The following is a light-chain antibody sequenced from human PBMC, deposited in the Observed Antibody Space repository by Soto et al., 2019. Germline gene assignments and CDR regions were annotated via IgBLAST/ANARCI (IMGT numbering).Light chain of an antibody. J-gene: IGKJ2*01. V-gene: IGKV2-30*01. CDR3: MQGTHLPYT. CDR2: KVS. CDR1: QNLLYSDGNTY. Sequence: DAVLTQSPLSLPVTLGQPASISCRSSQNLLYSDGNTYLNWFQQRPGQSPRRLIAKVSNRDSGVPDRFSGSGSGTDFTLKISRVEAEDVGIYYCMQGTHLPYTFGQGTQLEIK.